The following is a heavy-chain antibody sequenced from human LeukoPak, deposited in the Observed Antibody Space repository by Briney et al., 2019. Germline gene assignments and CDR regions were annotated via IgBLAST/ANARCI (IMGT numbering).Heavy chain of an antibody. CDR2: ISANNGNT. Sequence: ASVKVSCKASGYTFSSYGITWVRQAPGQGLEWMGWISANNGNTNYAQKLRGRVTMTTDKSTSTAYMELRSLRSDDTAVYYCARGGMTIAVALDYWGQGTLVAVSS. J-gene: IGHJ4*02. CDR3: ARGGMTIAVALDY. V-gene: IGHV1-18*01. D-gene: IGHD6-19*01. CDR1: GYTFSSYG.